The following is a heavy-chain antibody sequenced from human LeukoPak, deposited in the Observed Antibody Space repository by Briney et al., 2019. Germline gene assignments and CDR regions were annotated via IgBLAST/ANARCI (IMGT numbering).Heavy chain of an antibody. J-gene: IGHJ1*01. Sequence: GGSLRLSCAASGFTFSSYWMSWVRRAPGKGLEWVANIKQDGSEKYYVDSVKGRFTISRDNANNSVYLQMNSLRAEDTALYYCARISGSSKKYFQHWGQGTLATVSS. V-gene: IGHV3-7*01. CDR1: GFTFSSYW. CDR3: ARISGSSKKYFQH. CDR2: IKQDGSEK. D-gene: IGHD1-26*01.